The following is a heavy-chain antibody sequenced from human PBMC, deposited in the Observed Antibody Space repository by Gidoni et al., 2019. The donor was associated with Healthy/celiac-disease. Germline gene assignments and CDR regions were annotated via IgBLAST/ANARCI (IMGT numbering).Heavy chain of an antibody. Sequence: QVQLVQSGAEVKKPGASVKVSCKASGYTFTSYYMHWVRQAPGQGLEWMGIINPSGGSTSYAQKFQGRVTMTRDTSTSTVYMELSSLRSEDTAVYYCARVGYGSGSYWVFDYWGQGTLVTVSS. D-gene: IGHD3-10*01. CDR1: GYTFTSYY. J-gene: IGHJ4*02. V-gene: IGHV1-46*01. CDR2: INPSGGST. CDR3: ARVGYGSGSYWVFDY.